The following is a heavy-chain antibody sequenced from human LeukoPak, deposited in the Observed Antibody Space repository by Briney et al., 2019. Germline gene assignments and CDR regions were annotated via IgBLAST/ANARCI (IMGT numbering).Heavy chain of an antibody. D-gene: IGHD2-2*01. CDR1: GGSISSYY. J-gene: IGHJ5*02. CDR3: ARRVVPAAMSVFWFDP. CDR2: IYYSGST. Sequence: PSETLSLTCTVSGGSISSYYWSWIRQPPGKGLEWIGYIYYSGSTNCNPSLKSRVTISVDTSKNQFSLKLSSVTAADTAVYYCARRVVPAAMSVFWFDPWGQGTLVTVSS. V-gene: IGHV4-59*01.